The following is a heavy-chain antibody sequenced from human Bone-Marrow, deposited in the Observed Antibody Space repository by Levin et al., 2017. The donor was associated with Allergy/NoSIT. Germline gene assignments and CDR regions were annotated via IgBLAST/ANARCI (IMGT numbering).Heavy chain of an antibody. CDR2: ISWNSGKT. CDR1: KFIFDDYG. J-gene: IGHJ3*01. Sequence: HPGGSLRLSCATSKFIFDDYGMYWVRQAPGKGLEWVSGISWNSGKTRYADSVKGRFIISRDNAKNSLYLQMNSLRTEDTALYYCVKSLNTMTIHDGFDFWGQGTMVTVSA. D-gene: IGHD1/OR15-1a*01. V-gene: IGHV3-9*01. CDR3: VKSLNTMTIHDGFDF.